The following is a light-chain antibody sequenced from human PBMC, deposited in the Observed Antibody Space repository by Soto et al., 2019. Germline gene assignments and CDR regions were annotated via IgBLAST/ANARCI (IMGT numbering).Light chain of an antibody. J-gene: IGKJ5*01. Sequence: TVMTQSPVTLSVSPGERATLSCKASQSVSSDLAWYQQKPGQAPRLLIYGASTRATGIPARFSGSGSGIEFTLTISSLQSEDFAVYYCQQYNNWPPITFGQGTRLEIK. CDR2: GAS. CDR3: QQYNNWPPIT. CDR1: QSVSSD. V-gene: IGKV3-15*01.